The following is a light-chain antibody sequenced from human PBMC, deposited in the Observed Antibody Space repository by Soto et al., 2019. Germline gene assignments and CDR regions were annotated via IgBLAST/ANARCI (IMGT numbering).Light chain of an antibody. CDR2: AAS. J-gene: IGKJ1*01. V-gene: IGKV1-39*01. Sequence: DIQMPQSPSSLSASVGDRVTITCRASQSISSYLNWYQQKPGKAPKLLIYAASSLQSGVPSRFSGSGSGTDFTLTISSLQPEDFATYYCQQSYSTLWTFGQGNKVEIK. CDR1: QSISSY. CDR3: QQSYSTLWT.